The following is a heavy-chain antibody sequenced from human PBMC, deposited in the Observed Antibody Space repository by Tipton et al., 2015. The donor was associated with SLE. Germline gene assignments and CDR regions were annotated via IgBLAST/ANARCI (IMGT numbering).Heavy chain of an antibody. CDR2: MNPNSGNT. V-gene: IGHV1-8*02. D-gene: IGHD5-18*01. Sequence: QLVQSGVEVKKPGASVRVSCKASGYTFTTYGINWVRQATGQGLEWMGWMNPNSGNTGYAQKFQGRVTMTRNTSISTAYMELSSLRSEDTAVYYCARVMDTWFDPWGQGTLITVSS. CDR1: GYTFTTYG. CDR3: ARVMDTWFDP. J-gene: IGHJ5*02.